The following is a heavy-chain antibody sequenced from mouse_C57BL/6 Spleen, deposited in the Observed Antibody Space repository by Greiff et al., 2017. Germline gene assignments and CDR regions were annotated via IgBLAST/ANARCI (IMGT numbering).Heavy chain of an antibody. CDR3: ARHTPSDY. J-gene: IGHJ2*01. CDR2: ISGGGGNT. CDR1: GFTFSSYT. Sequence: EVKLVESGGGLVKPGGSLKLSCAASGFTFSSYTMSWVRQTPEKRLEWVATISGGGGNTYYPDSVKGRFTISRDHAKNTLYLQISSLRSEDTAMYYCARHTPSDYWGQGTTLTVSS. V-gene: IGHV5-9*04.